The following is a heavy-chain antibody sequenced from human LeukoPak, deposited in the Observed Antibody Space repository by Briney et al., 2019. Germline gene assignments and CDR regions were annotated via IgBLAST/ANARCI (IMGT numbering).Heavy chain of an antibody. CDR1: GFTFSNYG. J-gene: IGHJ4*02. CDR2: ISFSGNSI. CDR3: AKSHCGRFSCSRADF. V-gene: IGHV3-23*01. Sequence: GGSLRLSCAASGFTFSNYGMSWVRQAPGKGLEWVSAISFSGNSIYYADSVKGRFTISRDNSMNTLSLQMNSLRAEDTAVYYCAKSHCGRFSCSRADFWGQGTLVTVSS. D-gene: IGHD2-2*01.